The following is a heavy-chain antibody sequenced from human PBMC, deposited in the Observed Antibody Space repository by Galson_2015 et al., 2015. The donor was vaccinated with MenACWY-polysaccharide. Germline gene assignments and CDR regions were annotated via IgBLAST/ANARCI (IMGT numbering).Heavy chain of an antibody. V-gene: IGHV3-48*02. D-gene: IGHD3-10*01. CDR1: GFTFSSHS. CDR3: ARRGGGKEFDY. Sequence: SLRLSCAGSGFTFSSHSIIWVRQAPGKGLEWVSYITTSGSTRYYADSVEGRFTVSRDNAKNSVYLQVNSLREEDTAVYYCARRGGGKEFDYWGQGMLVTVSS. J-gene: IGHJ4*02. CDR2: ITTSGSTR.